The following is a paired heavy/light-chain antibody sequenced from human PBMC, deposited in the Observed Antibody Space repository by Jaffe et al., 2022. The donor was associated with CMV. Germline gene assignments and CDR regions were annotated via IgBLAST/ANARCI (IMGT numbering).Heavy chain of an antibody. D-gene: IGHD1-1*01. V-gene: IGHV3-11*06. CDR3: ARAGDGSGPPRNPDY. J-gene: IGHJ4*02. CDR2: ISSSSSYT. CDR1: GFTFSDYY. Sequence: QVQLVESGGGLVKPGGSLRLSCAASGFTFSDYYMSWIRQAPGKGLEWVSYISSSSSYTNYADSVKGRFTISRDNAKNSLYLQMNSLRAEDTAVYYCARAGDGSGPPRNPDYWGQGTLVTVSS.
Light chain of an antibody. CDR2: KAS. J-gene: IGKJ1*01. CDR1: QSISSW. V-gene: IGKV1-5*03. Sequence: DIQMTQSPSTLSASVGDRVTITCRASQSISSWLAWYQQKPGKAPKLLIYKASSLESGVPSRFSGSGSGTEFTLTISSLQPDDFATYYCQQYNSLWTFGQGTKVEIK. CDR3: QQYNSLWT.